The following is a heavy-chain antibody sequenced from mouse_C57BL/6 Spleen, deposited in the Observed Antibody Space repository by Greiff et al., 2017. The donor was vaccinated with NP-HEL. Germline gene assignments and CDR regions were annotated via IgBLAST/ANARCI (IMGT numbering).Heavy chain of an antibody. CDR1: GYTFTSYW. J-gene: IGHJ3*01. D-gene: IGHD2-2*01. V-gene: IGHV1-69*01. CDR3: ATLYGYDEGAWFAY. CDR2: IDPSDSYT. Sequence: VQLKQPGAELVMPGASVKLSCKASGYTFTSYWMHWVKQRPGQGLEWIGEIDPSDSYTNYNQKFKGKSTLTVDKSSSTAYMQLSSLTSEDSAVYYCATLYGYDEGAWFAYWGQGTLVTVSA.